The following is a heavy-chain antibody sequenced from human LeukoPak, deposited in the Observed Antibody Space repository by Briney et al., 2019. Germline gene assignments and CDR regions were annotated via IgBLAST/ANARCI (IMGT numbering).Heavy chain of an antibody. V-gene: IGHV4-59*01. Sequence: SETLSLTCTVSGGSISTYYWTWIRQPPGKGLEWLGYIYYTGTTNYNPSLKSRVTISVDTAKNQFSLKLSSVTAADTAVYYCARRGSDYGSGSPDYWGPGTLVTVSS. D-gene: IGHD3-10*01. CDR3: ARRGSDYGSGSPDY. CDR2: IYYTGTT. J-gene: IGHJ4*02. CDR1: GGSISTYY.